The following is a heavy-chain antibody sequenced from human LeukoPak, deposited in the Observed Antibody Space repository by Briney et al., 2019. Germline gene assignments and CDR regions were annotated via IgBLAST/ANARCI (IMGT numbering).Heavy chain of an antibody. D-gene: IGHD5-18*01. J-gene: IGHJ4*02. CDR1: GFTFSSYA. CDR2: ISYDGSNK. Sequence: GRSLRLSCAASGFTFSSYAMHWVRQAPGKGLEWVAVISYDGSNKYYADSVKGRFTISRDNSKNTLYLQMNSLRAEGTAVYYCARDVGSYAFDYWGQGTLVTVSS. CDR3: ARDVGSYAFDY. V-gene: IGHV3-30-3*01.